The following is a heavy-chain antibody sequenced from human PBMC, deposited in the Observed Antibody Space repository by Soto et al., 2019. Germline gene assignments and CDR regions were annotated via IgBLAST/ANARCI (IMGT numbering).Heavy chain of an antibody. V-gene: IGHV1-18*01. CDR2: ISVYNGNT. Sequence: ASVKVSCKASGYTFTKYGIRWVRQAPGQGLEWMGWISVYNGNTIYAQKFQDRVTMTTDTSTTTAYMDLSSLTSDDAAAYYCVRDHQSGSGYYFSGLGDIWGRGTKVTVSS. CDR3: VRDHQSGSGYYFSGLGDI. D-gene: IGHD3-22*01. CDR1: GYTFTKYG. J-gene: IGHJ3*02.